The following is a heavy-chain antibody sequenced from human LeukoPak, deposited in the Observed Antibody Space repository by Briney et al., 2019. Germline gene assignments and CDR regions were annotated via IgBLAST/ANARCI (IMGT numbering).Heavy chain of an antibody. Sequence: PSETLSLTCTVSGGSISSGSYYWSWIRQPAGKGLEWIGRIYTSGSTNYNPSLKSRVTISVDTSKNQFSLKLSSVTAADTAVYYCAGAVAGTHGFDYWGQGTLVTVSS. CDR1: GGSISSGSYY. D-gene: IGHD6-19*01. V-gene: IGHV4-61*02. J-gene: IGHJ4*02. CDR2: IYTSGST. CDR3: AGAVAGTHGFDY.